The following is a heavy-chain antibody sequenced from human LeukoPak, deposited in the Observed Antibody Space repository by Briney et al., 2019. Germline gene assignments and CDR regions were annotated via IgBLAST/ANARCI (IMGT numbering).Heavy chain of an antibody. J-gene: IGHJ4*02. Sequence: PGGSLRLSCAASGFTFSNYGMHWVRQAPGKGLEWVAFIRYDGSNKYYADSVKGRFTISRDNSKNTLYLQMNSLRAEDTAVYYCANIRGSGSYSAPLTDYWGQGPLVTVSS. CDR1: GFTFSNYG. D-gene: IGHD1-26*01. V-gene: IGHV3-30*02. CDR2: IRYDGSNK. CDR3: ANIRGSGSYSAPLTDY.